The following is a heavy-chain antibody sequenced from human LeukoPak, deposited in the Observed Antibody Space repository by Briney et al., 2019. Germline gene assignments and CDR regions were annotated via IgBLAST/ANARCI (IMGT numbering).Heavy chain of an antibody. CDR2: ISYDGSNK. V-gene: IGHV3-30-3*01. D-gene: IGHD3-10*01. J-gene: IGHJ6*02. Sequence: GGSLRLSCAASGFTFSSYAMHWVRQAPGKGLEWVAVISYDGSNKYYADSVKGRFTISRDKSKNTLYLQMNSLRAEDTAVYYCARVLFGDGYRTYGMDVWGQGTTVTVSS. CDR1: GFTFSSYA. CDR3: ARVLFGDGYRTYGMDV.